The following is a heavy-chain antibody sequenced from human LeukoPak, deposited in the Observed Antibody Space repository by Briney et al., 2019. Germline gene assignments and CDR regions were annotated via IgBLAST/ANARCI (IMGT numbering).Heavy chain of an antibody. V-gene: IGHV3-7*01. Sequence: GGSLRLSCAASGFTFSSYWMSWVRQAPGKGLEWVANIKQDGSEKYYVDSVKGRFTISRDNAKNSLYLQMNSLRAEDTAVYYCARPMIVVVMEPFDYWGQGTLVTVSS. J-gene: IGHJ4*02. D-gene: IGHD3-22*01. CDR3: ARPMIVVVMEPFDY. CDR1: GFTFSSYW. CDR2: IKQDGSEK.